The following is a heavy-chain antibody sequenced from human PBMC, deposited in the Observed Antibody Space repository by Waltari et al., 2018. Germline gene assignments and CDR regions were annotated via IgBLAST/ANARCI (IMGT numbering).Heavy chain of an antibody. J-gene: IGHJ4*02. CDR1: GFTFSTYA. V-gene: IGHV3-48*04. CDR2: LSSCLRAI. D-gene: IGHD4-4*01. CDR3: ARDPSLGNKYYSYFDF. Sequence: EFQLVESGGALVQPGGSLRLSCAASGFTFSTYAMTWVRQAPGKALGLVSYLSSCLRAIYYADAVKGRLTVSSDNAKNSLFLQMNSLRAEDTAVYYCARDPSLGNKYYSYFDFWGQGSLVTVSS.